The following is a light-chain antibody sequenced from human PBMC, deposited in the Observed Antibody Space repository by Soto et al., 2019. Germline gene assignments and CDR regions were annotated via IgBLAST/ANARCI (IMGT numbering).Light chain of an antibody. V-gene: IGLV1-40*01. J-gene: IGLJ2*01. CDR3: QSYDTRLSVV. CDR2: ANN. Sequence: QSVLTQPPSVSGAPGQRVTISCTGSSSNIGAGYDVHWYQQLPGTAPKLLIYANNNRPSGVPDRFSGSKSGASASLAITGLQTEDEAEYYCQSYDTRLSVVFGGGTKLTVL. CDR1: SSNIGAGYD.